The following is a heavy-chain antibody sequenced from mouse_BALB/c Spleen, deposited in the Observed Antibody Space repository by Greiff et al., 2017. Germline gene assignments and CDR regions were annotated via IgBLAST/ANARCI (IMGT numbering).Heavy chain of an antibody. D-gene: IGHD2-4*01. CDR1: GDSITSGY. CDR3: ARSSTMITGAWFAY. CDR2: ISYSGST. J-gene: IGHJ3*01. V-gene: IGHV3-8*02. Sequence: VQLKESGPSLVKPSQTLSLTCSVTGDSITSGYWNWIRKFPGNKLEYMGYISYSGSTYYNPSLKSRISITRDTSKNQYYLQLNSVTTEDTATYYCARSSTMITGAWFAYWGQGTLVTVSA.